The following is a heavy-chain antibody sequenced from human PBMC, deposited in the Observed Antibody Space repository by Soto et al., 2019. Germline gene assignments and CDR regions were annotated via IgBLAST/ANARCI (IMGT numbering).Heavy chain of an antibody. CDR1: GGSVSSGSYY. CDR2: LYYSGNT. Sequence: QVQLQESGPGLVKPSETLSLTCTVSGGSVSSGSYYWSWIRQPPGKGLEWIGYLYYSGNTNYNPSLQRRVTISVDTSKNQFSLKLSSVTAADTAVYYCAMVPTGTTWVTSEYWGQGTLVTVSS. J-gene: IGHJ4*02. D-gene: IGHD1-7*01. CDR3: AMVPTGTTWVTSEY. V-gene: IGHV4-61*01.